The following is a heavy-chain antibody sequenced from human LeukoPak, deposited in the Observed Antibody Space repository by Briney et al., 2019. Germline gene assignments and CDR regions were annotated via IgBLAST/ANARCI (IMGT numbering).Heavy chain of an antibody. CDR3: ARDCRYCSSTSGIDY. J-gene: IGHJ4*02. CDR1: GFTFSSYA. CDR2: ISYDGSNK. D-gene: IGHD2-2*01. V-gene: IGHV3-30-3*01. Sequence: QAGGSLRLSCAASGFTFSSYAMHWVRQAPGKGLEWVAVISYDGSNKYYADSVKGRFTISRDNSKNTLYLQMNSLRAEDTAVYYCARDCRYCSSTSGIDYRGQGTLVTVSS.